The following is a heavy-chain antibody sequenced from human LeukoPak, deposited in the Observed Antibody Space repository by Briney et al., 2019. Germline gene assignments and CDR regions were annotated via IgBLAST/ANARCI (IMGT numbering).Heavy chain of an antibody. V-gene: IGHV5-51*01. CDR2: INPDDSDT. CDR1: QYIFTSYW. Sequence: GESLKISCTGSQYIFTSYWIGWVRQMPGKGLEWMGIINPDDSDTRYSPSFQGQVTFSADKSISTAYLQWSSLKASDTAMYYCARQENYHDSGSYYNSPYFFDYWGRGTLLTVSS. D-gene: IGHD3-10*01. J-gene: IGHJ4*02. CDR3: ARQENYHDSGSYYNSPYFFDY.